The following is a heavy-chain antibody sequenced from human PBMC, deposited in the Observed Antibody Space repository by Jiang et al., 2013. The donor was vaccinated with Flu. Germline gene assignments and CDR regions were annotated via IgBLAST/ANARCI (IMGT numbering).Heavy chain of an antibody. V-gene: IGHV4-59*08. CDR1: GGSMNNYY. CDR2: LLHGGT. CDR3: ARHIGKWAFDI. D-gene: IGHD1-26*01. Sequence: KPSETLSLTCAVSGGSMNNYYWSWIRQPQEGTGVDWEFLLHGGTKYNPSLKSRVTISVDTSKNQFSLKLTSVTAADTALYYCARHIGKWAFDIWGQGTMVTVSS. J-gene: IGHJ3*02.